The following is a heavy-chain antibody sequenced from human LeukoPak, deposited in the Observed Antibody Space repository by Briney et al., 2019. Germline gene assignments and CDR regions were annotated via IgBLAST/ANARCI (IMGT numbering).Heavy chain of an antibody. CDR2: IYSSGNT. Sequence: SETLSLTCTVSGGSISTTNYYWGWIRQPPGRDLEWIGSIYSSGNTYYNPSLESRVTISVDTSKNQLSLKLTSATAADTSVYYCARHSGLRSPFDPWGQGTLVTVTS. CDR3: ARHSGLRSPFDP. D-gene: IGHD3-3*01. J-gene: IGHJ5*02. V-gene: IGHV4-39*01. CDR1: GGSISTTNYY.